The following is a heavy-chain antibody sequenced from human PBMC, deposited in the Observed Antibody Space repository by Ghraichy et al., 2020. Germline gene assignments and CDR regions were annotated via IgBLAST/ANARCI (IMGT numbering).Heavy chain of an antibody. D-gene: IGHD2-15*01. V-gene: IGHV3-23*01. J-gene: IGHJ4*02. CDR2: ICASDGST. CDR3: AKGGGGSCYSSPDY. CDR1: GFTFSSYA. Sequence: GESLNISCAASGFTFSSYAMSWVRQAPGKGLEWVSAICASDGSTYYANSVKGRFTISRDNSKNTLFLQMNSLRAEDTAVYYCAKGGGGSCYSSPDYWGQGTLVTVSS.